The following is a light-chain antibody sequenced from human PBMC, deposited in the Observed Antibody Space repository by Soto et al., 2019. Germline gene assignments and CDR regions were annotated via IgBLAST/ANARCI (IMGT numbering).Light chain of an antibody. CDR1: SSNIGSNT. CDR3: AAWDDSLNGYV. CDR2: RNN. V-gene: IGLV1-44*01. J-gene: IGLJ1*01. Sequence: QSVRTHPPSAFATPGQRVTISSSGSSSNIGSNTVNWYQQLPGTAPKLLIYRNNQRPSGVPDRFSGSNSGTSASLPISGLQSEDEADYYCAAWDDSLNGYVFGTGTKGTV.